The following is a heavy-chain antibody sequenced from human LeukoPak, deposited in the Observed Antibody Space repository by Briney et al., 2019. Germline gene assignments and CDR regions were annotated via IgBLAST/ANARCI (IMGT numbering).Heavy chain of an antibody. V-gene: IGHV3-23*01. CDR2: IFPSGGEI. J-gene: IGHJ4*02. D-gene: IGHD6-19*01. CDR3: ARDKCGSSGCTYDYFDY. CDR1: GFTFSTFA. Sequence: GGSLSLSCAASGFTFSTFAMIWVRQPPGKGLEWVSSIFPSGGEIHYTDSVRGRFTISRDNSKSTLSLQMNRLRAEDTAVYYCARDKCGSSGCTYDYFDYWGQGTLVTVSS.